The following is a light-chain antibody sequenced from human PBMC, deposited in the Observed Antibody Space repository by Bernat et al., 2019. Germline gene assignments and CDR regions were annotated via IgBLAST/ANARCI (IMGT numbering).Light chain of an antibody. CDR3: QQYDSYPLT. CDR1: QAISIS. Sequence: DIQMTQSPSSLSASLGDTVTITCRASQAISISLAWFQQRPGMAPKSLIYAASNLRSGVPSRFTGSGSGTDFTLTISSLQPEDFGIYYCQQYDSYPLTFGGGTKVDVK. V-gene: IGKV1-16*01. J-gene: IGKJ4*01. CDR2: AAS.